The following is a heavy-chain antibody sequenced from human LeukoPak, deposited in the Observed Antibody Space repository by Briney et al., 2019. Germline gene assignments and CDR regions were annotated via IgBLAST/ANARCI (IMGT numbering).Heavy chain of an antibody. V-gene: IGHV3-48*01. Sequence: GGSLRLSCAASGFTVSSNYMSWVRQAPGKGLEWVSYISSSSSTIYYADSVKGRFTISRDNAKNSLYLQMNSLRAEDTAVYYCATLYGDYRNYWGQGTLVTVSS. CDR1: GFTVSSNY. D-gene: IGHD4-17*01. CDR2: ISSSSSTI. J-gene: IGHJ4*02. CDR3: ATLYGDYRNY.